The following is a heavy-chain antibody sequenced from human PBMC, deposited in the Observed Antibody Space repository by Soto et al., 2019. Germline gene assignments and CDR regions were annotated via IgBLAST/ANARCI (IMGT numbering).Heavy chain of an antibody. CDR1: EFTFSSYW. CDR2: MNEDESTT. D-gene: IGHD3-10*01. Sequence: GGSLRLSCVDSEFTFSSYWMHWVRQVPGKGLVLVSRMNEDESTTXYADSVKGRFTISRDSARNTLYRQMNSLRAEDTAVYYCARDLSGRADVWGQGTTVTVSS. CDR3: ARDLSGRADV. J-gene: IGHJ6*02. V-gene: IGHV3-74*01.